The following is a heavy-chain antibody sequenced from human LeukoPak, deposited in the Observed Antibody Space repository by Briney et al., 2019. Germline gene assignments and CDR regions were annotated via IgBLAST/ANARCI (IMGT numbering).Heavy chain of an antibody. V-gene: IGHV3-11*06. CDR2: ITSSSSYI. D-gene: IGHD3-10*02. CDR1: GFTFSDYY. J-gene: IGHJ6*04. CDR3: AELGITMIGGV. Sequence: GGSLRLSCAASGFTFSDYYMSWIRQAPGKGLEWVSSITSSSSYIYYADSVMGRFTISRDNANNSLYLQMNSLRAEDTAVYYCAELGITMIGGVWGKGTTVTISS.